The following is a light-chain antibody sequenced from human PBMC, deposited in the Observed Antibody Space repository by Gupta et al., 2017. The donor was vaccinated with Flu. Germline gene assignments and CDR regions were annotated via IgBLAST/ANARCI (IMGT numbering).Light chain of an antibody. CDR1: SSYVGVFEY. V-gene: IGLV2-14*01. Sequence: HSALTQPASVSGSPGRSIAISCTGTSSYVGVFEYVSWYQQHPGKAPKLMIFEVSNRPSGVSDRFSGSKSGNTASLTITGLQAEDEADYYCSSYTNTNTLVVFGGGTKLTVL. CDR3: SSYTNTNTLVV. CDR2: EVS. J-gene: IGLJ2*01.